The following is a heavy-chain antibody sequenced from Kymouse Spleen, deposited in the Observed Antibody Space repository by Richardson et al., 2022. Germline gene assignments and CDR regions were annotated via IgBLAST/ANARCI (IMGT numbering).Heavy chain of an antibody. CDR2: IYYSGST. CDR1: GGSISSYY. D-gene: IGHD1-26*01,IGHD3-16*02. Sequence: QVQLQESGPGLVKPSETLSLTCTVSGGSISSYYWSWIRQPPGKGLEWIGYIYYSGSTNYNPSLKSRVTISVDTSKNQFSLKLSSVTAADTAVYYCARDRGELYYYYGMDVWGQGTTVTVSS. CDR3: ARDRGELYYYYGMDV. V-gene: IGHV4-59*01. J-gene: IGHJ6*02.